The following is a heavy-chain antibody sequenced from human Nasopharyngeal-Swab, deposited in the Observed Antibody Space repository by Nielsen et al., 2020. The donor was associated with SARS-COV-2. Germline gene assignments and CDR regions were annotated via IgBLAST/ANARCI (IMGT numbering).Heavy chain of an antibody. CDR3: ARDATYGQLGNLDY. CDR1: GGTFSSYA. D-gene: IGHD6-13*01. CDR2: IIPILGIA. J-gene: IGHJ4*02. V-gene: IGHV1-69*04. Sequence: SVKVSCKASGGTFSSYAISWVRQAPGQGLEWMGRIIPILGIANYAQKFQGRVTITADKSTSTAYMELSSLRSEDTAVYYCARDATYGQLGNLDYWGQGTLVTVSS.